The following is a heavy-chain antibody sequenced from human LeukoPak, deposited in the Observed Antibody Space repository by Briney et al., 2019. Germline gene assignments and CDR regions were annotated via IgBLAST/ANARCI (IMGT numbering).Heavy chain of an antibody. V-gene: IGHV3-23*01. CDR2: ISGSGGRT. Sequence: GGSLRLSCAASGFTFSNYAMSWVRQAPGKGLEWVSAISGSGGRTYYADSVKGRFTLSRDNSKNTLYLQMNSLRAEDTAVYYCAKEYYYGSGTYYNVDYWGQGTLVTVSS. CDR3: AKEYYYGSGTYYNVDY. CDR1: GFTFSNYA. D-gene: IGHD3-10*01. J-gene: IGHJ4*02.